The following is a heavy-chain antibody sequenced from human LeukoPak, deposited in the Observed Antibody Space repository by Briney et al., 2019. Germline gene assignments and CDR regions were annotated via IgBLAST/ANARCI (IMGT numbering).Heavy chain of an antibody. D-gene: IGHD3-10*01. CDR1: GGPIRSY. J-gene: IGHJ5*02. CDR3: ARDSGTTREVKFGP. Sequence: PSETLSLTCTVSGGPIRSYWSWIRQPAGKGLEWLGRIYGSGSTDYNPSLKSRVTMSIDTSKNQFSLNLISVTAADTAVYYCARDSGTTREVKFGPWGQGTLVTVSS. V-gene: IGHV4-4*07. CDR2: IYGSGST.